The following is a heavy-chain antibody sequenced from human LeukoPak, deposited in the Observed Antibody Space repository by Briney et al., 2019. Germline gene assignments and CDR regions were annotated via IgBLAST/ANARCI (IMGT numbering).Heavy chain of an antibody. CDR1: GGSISSSSYY. J-gene: IGHJ4*02. CDR3: AKDYYYDSSGYYLLFDY. V-gene: IGHV3-23*01. Sequence: PSETLSLTCTVSGGSISSSSYYWGWIRQPPGKGLEWVSAISGSGGSTYYADSVKGRFTISRDNSKNTLYLQMNSLRAEDTAVYYCAKDYYYDSSGYYLLFDYWGQGTLVTVSS. CDR2: ISGSGGST. D-gene: IGHD3-22*01.